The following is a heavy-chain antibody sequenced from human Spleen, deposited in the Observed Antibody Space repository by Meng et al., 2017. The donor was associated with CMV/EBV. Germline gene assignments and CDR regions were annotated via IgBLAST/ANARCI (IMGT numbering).Heavy chain of an antibody. CDR3: AKGKYDFSAFHI. D-gene: IGHD3-3*01. J-gene: IGHJ3*02. CDR1: GFTFSSYA. V-gene: IGHV3-23*03. Sequence: GESLKISCAASGFTFSSYAMSWVRQAPGKELEWVSVIYSGGSSTYYADSVKGRFTISRDNSKNTLYLQMNSLRAEDTAVYYCAKGKYDFSAFHIWGQGTMVTVSS. CDR2: IYSGGSST.